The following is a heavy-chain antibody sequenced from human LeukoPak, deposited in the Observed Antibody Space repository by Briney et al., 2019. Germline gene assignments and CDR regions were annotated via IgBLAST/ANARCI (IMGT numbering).Heavy chain of an antibody. CDR2: IYHSGST. V-gene: IGHV4-38-2*01. Sequence: PSETLSLTCAVSGYSISSGYYWGWIRQPPGKGLEWIGSIYHSGSTYYSPSLKSRVTISGDTSKNQFSLKLSSVTAADTAVYYCARSAYNSGWYSDYWGQGTLVTVSS. CDR1: GYSISSGYY. D-gene: IGHD6-19*01. J-gene: IGHJ4*02. CDR3: ARSAYNSGWYSDY.